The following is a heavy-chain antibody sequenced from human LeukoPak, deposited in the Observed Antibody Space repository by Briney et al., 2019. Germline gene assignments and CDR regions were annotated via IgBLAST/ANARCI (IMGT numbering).Heavy chain of an antibody. J-gene: IGHJ4*02. D-gene: IGHD3-22*01. CDR1: GFTFDDYA. V-gene: IGHV3-9*01. Sequence: GGSLRLSCAASGFTFDDYAMHWVRQAPGKGLEWVSGISWNSGSIGYADSVKGRFTISRDNAKNSLYLQMNSLRAEDTALYYCAKGAGEYYYDSSGAYFDYWGQGTLVTVSS. CDR2: ISWNSGSI. CDR3: AKGAGEYYYDSSGAYFDY.